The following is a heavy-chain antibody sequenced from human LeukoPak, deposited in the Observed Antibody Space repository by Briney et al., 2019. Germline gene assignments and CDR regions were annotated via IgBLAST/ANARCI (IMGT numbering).Heavy chain of an antibody. Sequence: SVKVSCKASGGTFSSYAISWVRQAPGQGLEWMGGIIPIFGTANYAQKFQGRVTITADESTSTAYMELSSLRSEDAAVYYCAGGGLFHGLSGYYYYMDVWGKGTTVTISS. CDR1: GGTFSSYA. V-gene: IGHV1-69*13. CDR3: AGGGLFHGLSGYYYYMDV. CDR2: IIPIFGTA. J-gene: IGHJ6*03.